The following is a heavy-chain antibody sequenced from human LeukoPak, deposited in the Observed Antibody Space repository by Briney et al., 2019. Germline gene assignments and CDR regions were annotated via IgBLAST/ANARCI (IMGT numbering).Heavy chain of an antibody. J-gene: IGHJ4*02. Sequence: GGSLRLSCAASGFPFTSHWLSWFRQSPGRGLEWVAHINSDGSEKNYVDSVKGRFTISRDNARNSQFLQMNSLRAEDTAVYYCARDSPSSTSWGYWGQGTLVTVSS. CDR1: GFPFTSHW. CDR3: ARDSPSSTSWGY. V-gene: IGHV3-7*01. D-gene: IGHD2-2*01. CDR2: INSDGSEK.